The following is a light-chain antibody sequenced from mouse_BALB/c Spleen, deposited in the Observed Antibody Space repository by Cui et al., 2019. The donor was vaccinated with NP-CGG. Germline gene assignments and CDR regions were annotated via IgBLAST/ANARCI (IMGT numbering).Light chain of an antibody. Sequence: QAVVNQESALTTSPGETVTLTCRSRMGAVTTSNKANWVQEKPDHLFTGLIGGTNNRTPGVPARFSGSLIGDKVALTITGAQTEDEAIYFCALWYSNHWVFGGGTKLTVL. CDR3: ALWYSNHWV. CDR1: MGAVTTSNK. V-gene: IGLV1*01. CDR2: GTN. J-gene: IGLJ1*01.